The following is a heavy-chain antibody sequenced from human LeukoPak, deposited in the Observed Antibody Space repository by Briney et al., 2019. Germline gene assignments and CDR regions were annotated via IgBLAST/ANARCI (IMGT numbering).Heavy chain of an antibody. D-gene: IGHD3-16*02. J-gene: IGHJ4*02. CDR2: ISAYNGNT. V-gene: IGHV1-18*01. Sequence: ASVKVSCKASGYTFTSHGISWVRQAPGQGLEWMGWISAYNGNTNYAQKLQGRVTMTTDTSTSTAYMELRSLRSDDTAVYYCASSQDYDYVWGSYRFDYWGQGTLVTVSS. CDR3: ASSQDYDYVWGSYRFDY. CDR1: GYTFTSHG.